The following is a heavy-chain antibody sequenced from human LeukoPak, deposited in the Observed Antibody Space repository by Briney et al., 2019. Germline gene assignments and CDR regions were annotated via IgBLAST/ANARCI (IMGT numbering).Heavy chain of an antibody. Sequence: GGSLRLSCAASGFTFSSYGMHWVRQAPGKGLEWVAFIRYDGSNKYYADSVKGRFTISRDNSKNTLYLQMNSLGAEDTAVYYCAKDWEDGYSSDYWGQGTLVTVSS. D-gene: IGHD5-24*01. CDR3: AKDWEDGYSSDY. V-gene: IGHV3-30*02. CDR1: GFTFSSYG. CDR2: IRYDGSNK. J-gene: IGHJ4*02.